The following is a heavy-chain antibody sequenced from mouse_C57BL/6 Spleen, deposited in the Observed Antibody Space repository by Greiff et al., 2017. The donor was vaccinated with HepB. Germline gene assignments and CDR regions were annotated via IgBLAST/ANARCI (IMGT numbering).Heavy chain of an antibody. J-gene: IGHJ3*01. CDR3: ARRGGYYQAWFAY. CDR1: GYSFTSYY. V-gene: IGHV1-66*01. CDR2: IYPGSGNT. Sequence: VQLQQSGPELVKPGASVKISCKASGYSFTSYYIHWVKQRPGQGLEWIGWIYPGSGNTKYNEKFKGKATLTADTSSSAAYMQLSSLTSEDSAVYYWARRGGYYQAWFAYWGQGTLVTVSA. D-gene: IGHD2-3*01.